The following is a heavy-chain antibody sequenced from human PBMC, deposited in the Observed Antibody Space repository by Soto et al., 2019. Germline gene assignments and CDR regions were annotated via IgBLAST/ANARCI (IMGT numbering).Heavy chain of an antibody. J-gene: IGHJ4*02. CDR1: GGSISSGDYY. V-gene: IGHV4-30-4*01. Sequence: LSLTCTVSGGSISSGDYYWSWIRQPPGKGLEWIGYIYYSGSTYYNPSLKSRVTISVDTSKNQFSLKLSSVTAADTAVYYCARVSTELDTNFDYWGQGTLVTVSS. D-gene: IGHD1-7*01. CDR2: IYYSGST. CDR3: ARVSTELDTNFDY.